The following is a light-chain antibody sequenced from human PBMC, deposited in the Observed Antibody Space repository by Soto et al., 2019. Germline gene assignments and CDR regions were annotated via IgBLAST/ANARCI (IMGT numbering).Light chain of an antibody. J-gene: IGKJ2*01. CDR3: QQYYDRPLT. Sequence: ERVMTQSPATLSVSPGERATLSCRASQSVRSSLAWYQQKLGQAPRLLIYGASTRATGIPARFSGSGSETEFTLTISSLQSEDFAVYYRQQYYDRPLTFGQGTKLEIK. CDR1: QSVRSS. V-gene: IGKV3-15*01. CDR2: GAS.